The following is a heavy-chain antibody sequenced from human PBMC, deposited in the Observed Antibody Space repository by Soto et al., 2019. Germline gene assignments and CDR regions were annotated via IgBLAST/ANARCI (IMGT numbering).Heavy chain of an antibody. CDR1: GGSISSGGYH. Sequence: SETLSLTCTVSGGSISSGGYHWSWIRQHPGKGLEWIGYIYYSGSTYYNPSLKSRVTISVDTSKNQFSLKLSSVTAADTAVYYCARDSGYCSSTSCYGIDYWGQGTLVTVSS. CDR2: IYYSGST. D-gene: IGHD2-2*03. V-gene: IGHV4-31*03. J-gene: IGHJ4*02. CDR3: ARDSGYCSSTSCYGIDY.